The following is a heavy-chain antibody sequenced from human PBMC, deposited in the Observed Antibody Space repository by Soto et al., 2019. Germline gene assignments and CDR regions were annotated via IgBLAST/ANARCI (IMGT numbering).Heavy chain of an antibody. CDR2: IRSKANSYAT. Sequence: GGSLRLSCAASGFTFSGSAMHWVRQASGKGLEWVGRIRSKANSYATAYAASVKGRFTISRDDSKNTAYLQMNSLKTEDTAVYYCTRHVVAATKAHLKYYYYMDVWGKGTTVTVSS. J-gene: IGHJ6*03. V-gene: IGHV3-73*01. CDR3: TRHVVAATKAHLKYYYYMDV. CDR1: GFTFSGSA. D-gene: IGHD2-15*01.